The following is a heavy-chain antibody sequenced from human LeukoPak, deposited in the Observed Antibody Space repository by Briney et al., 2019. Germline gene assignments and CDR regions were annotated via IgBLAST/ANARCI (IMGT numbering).Heavy chain of an antibody. CDR1: GFTFSSYS. V-gene: IGHV3-21*01. Sequence: GGSLRLSCAASGFTFSSYSMNWVRQAPGKGLEWVSSISSSSSYIYYADSVKGRFTISRDNAKNSLYQQMNSLRAEDTAVYYCARGRYYDFWSGYYIPDYYYGMDVWGQGTTVTVSS. J-gene: IGHJ6*02. CDR2: ISSSSSYI. D-gene: IGHD3-3*01. CDR3: ARGRYYDFWSGYYIPDYYYGMDV.